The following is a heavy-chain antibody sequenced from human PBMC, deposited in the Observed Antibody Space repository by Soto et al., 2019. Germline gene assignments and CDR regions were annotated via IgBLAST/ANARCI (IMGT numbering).Heavy chain of an antibody. V-gene: IGHV4-34*01. CDR3: ARVLRYSSSSGDPNMYGMDV. CDR1: GGSFSGYY. CDR2: INHSGST. J-gene: IGHJ6*02. D-gene: IGHD6-6*01. Sequence: SETLSLTCAVYGGSFSGYYWSWIRQPPGKGLEWIGEINHSGSTNYNPSLKSRVTISVDTSKNQFSLKLSSVTAADTAVYYCARVLRYSSSSGDPNMYGMDVWGQATTVTAP.